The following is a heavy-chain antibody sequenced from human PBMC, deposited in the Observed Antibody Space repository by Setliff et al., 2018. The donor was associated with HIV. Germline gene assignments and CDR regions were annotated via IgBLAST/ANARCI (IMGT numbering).Heavy chain of an antibody. CDR3: AKDMTGTGAFDY. D-gene: IGHD3-10*01. J-gene: IGHJ4*02. Sequence: GGSLRLSCAVSGFTFSGYWMTWVRQAAGKGLEWVASIKPGGREKYYVDSVKSRFTTSRDNAKNSMYLQMNSLRAEDTALYYCAKDMTGTGAFDYWGQGTLVTVSS. CDR1: GFTFSGYW. CDR2: IKPGGREK. V-gene: IGHV3-7*03.